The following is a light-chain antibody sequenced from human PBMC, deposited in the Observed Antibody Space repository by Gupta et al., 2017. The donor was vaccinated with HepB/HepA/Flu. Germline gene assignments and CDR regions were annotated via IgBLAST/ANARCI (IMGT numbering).Light chain of an antibody. CDR1: QSLSSN. CDR2: GAS. Sequence: EIVLTQSPATLSVSPGERATLSCRASQSLSSNLAWYQQKPGQAPRLLIYGASTRATGIPARFSGSEYGTEFTLTISSRQPEDFAVYYCQQYNNWPPLTFGGGTKVEIK. J-gene: IGKJ4*01. CDR3: QQYNNWPPLT. V-gene: IGKV3-15*01.